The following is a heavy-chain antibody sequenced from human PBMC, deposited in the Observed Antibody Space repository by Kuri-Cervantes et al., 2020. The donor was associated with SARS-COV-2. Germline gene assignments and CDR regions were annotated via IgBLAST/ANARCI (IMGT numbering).Heavy chain of an antibody. CDR1: GGSISSYY. J-gene: IGHJ6*02. D-gene: IGHD4-17*01. V-gene: IGHV4-4*07. Sequence: SETLSLTCTVSGGSISSYYWSWIRQPAGKGLEWIGRIYTSGSTNYNPSLKSRVTMSVDTSKNQFSLKLSSVTAADTAVYYCARGYGDLYYYYYYGMDVWGQGTTVTVSS. CDR2: IYTSGST. CDR3: ARGYGDLYYYYYYGMDV.